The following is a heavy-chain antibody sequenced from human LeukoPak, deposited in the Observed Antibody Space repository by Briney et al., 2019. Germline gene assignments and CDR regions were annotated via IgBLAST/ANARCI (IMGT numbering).Heavy chain of an antibody. J-gene: IGHJ6*02. D-gene: IGHD2-2*01. CDR3: ARGYCSSTSCYAYYYYGMDV. CDR1: GYTFASYD. V-gene: IGHV1-8*01. CDR2: MNPNSGNT. Sequence: ASVKVSCKASGYTFASYDINWVRQATGQGLEWMGWMNPNSGNTGYAQKFQGRVTMTRNTSISTAYMELSSLRSEDTAVYYCARGYCSSTSCYAYYYYGMDVWGQGTTVTVPS.